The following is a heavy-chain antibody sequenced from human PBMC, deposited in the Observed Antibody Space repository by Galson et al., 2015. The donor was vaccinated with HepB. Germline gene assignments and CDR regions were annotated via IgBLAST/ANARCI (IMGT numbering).Heavy chain of an antibody. CDR3: ARPAAALRPYYYGMDV. V-gene: IGHV7-4-1*02. CDR2: INTNTGNP. Sequence: SVKVSCKASGYTFTSYAMNWVRQAPGQGLEWMGWINTNTGNPTYAQGFTGRFVFSLDTSVSTAYLQISSLKAEDTAVYYCARPAAALRPYYYGMDVWGQGTTVTVSS. D-gene: IGHD2-2*01. CDR1: GYTFTSYA. J-gene: IGHJ6*02.